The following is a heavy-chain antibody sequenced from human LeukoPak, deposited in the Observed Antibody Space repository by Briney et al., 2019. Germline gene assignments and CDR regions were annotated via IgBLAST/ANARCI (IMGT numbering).Heavy chain of an antibody. CDR1: GFTFSSYS. Sequence: GGSLRLSCAASGFTFSSYSMNWVRQAPGKGLEWVSSISSSSSYIYYADSVKGRFTISRDNAKNSLYLQMNSLRAEDTAVYYCARDIRPADVGIDYWGQGTLVTVSS. J-gene: IGHJ4*02. CDR3: ARDIRPADVGIDY. V-gene: IGHV3-21*01. CDR2: ISSSSSYI. D-gene: IGHD7-27*01.